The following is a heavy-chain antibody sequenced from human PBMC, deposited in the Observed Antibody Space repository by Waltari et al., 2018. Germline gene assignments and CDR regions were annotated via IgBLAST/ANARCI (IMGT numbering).Heavy chain of an antibody. Sequence: QVQLVQSGAEVKKPGSSMKVSCKASGGTFSSYTISWVRQAPGQGLEWMGRIIPILGIANYAQKFQGRVTITADKSTSTAYMELSSLRSEDTAVYYCARAYYYDSSGYYYLDAFDIWGQGTMVTVSS. D-gene: IGHD3-22*01. J-gene: IGHJ3*02. CDR1: GGTFSSYT. CDR2: IIPILGIA. V-gene: IGHV1-69*02. CDR3: ARAYYYDSSGYYYLDAFDI.